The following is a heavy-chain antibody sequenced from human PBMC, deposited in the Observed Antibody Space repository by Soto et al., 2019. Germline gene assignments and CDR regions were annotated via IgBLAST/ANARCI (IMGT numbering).Heavy chain of an antibody. Sequence: PSETLSLTCAVYGGSFSGYYWSWIRQPPGKGLEWIGEVNHSGSTNYNPSLKSRVTISVDTSKNQFSLKLSSVTAADTAVYYCASTHDTPMDVWGKGTTVTVSS. D-gene: IGHD3-22*01. CDR3: ASTHDTPMDV. CDR2: VNHSGST. CDR1: GGSFSGYY. V-gene: IGHV4-34*01. J-gene: IGHJ6*03.